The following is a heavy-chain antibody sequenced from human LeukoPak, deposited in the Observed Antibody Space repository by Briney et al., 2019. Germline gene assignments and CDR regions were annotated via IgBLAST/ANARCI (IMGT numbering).Heavy chain of an antibody. CDR2: IYHSGST. CDR3: AILWGIRGVIAKH. J-gene: IGHJ4*02. V-gene: IGHV4-39*01. CDR1: GGCISNGLYY. Sequence: PSETLSLTCTVSGGCISNGLYYWGWIRQPPGKGLEWLAHIYHSGSTYYNSSLKSRVTISVDTSNNQFSLKLSSVSAADTAVYYCAILWGIRGVIAKHWGQGTLATVSS. D-gene: IGHD3-10*01.